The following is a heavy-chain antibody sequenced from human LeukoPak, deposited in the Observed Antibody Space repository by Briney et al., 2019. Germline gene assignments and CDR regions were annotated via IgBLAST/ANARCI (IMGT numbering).Heavy chain of an antibody. D-gene: IGHD3-22*01. J-gene: IGHJ4*02. CDR2: IRYDGSNK. CDR1: GFTFNTYG. V-gene: IGHV3-30*02. Sequence: GGSLRLSCAASGFTFNTYGMHWVRQAPGKGLEWVAFIRYDGSNKYYADPVKGRFTISRDNSKNTLYLQMDSLRAEDTAVYYCAKDGGYYSGYFDYWGQGTLVTVSS. CDR3: AKDGGYYSGYFDY.